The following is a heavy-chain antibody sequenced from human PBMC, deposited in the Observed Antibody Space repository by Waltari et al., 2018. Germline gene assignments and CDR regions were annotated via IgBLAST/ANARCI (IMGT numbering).Heavy chain of an antibody. J-gene: IGHJ1*01. CDR3: GRIAFGDDGGYFQH. D-gene: IGHD4-17*01. V-gene: IGHV4-39*01. Sequence: QLQLQESGPGLVKPSETLSRPCTVSGGSISTNYHWGWIRQPPGKGLEWMGNMQYRGSTFYTPSLKSRVTISLDTSKNQFSLRLNSVGAADTAVYFCGRIAFGDDGGYFQHWGQGTLVTVSS. CDR1: GGSISTNYH. CDR2: MQYRGST.